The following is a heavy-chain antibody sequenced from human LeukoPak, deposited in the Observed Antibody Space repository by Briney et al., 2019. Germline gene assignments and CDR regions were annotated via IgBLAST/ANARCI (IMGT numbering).Heavy chain of an antibody. CDR2: MYHGGNT. CDR1: GYSISSGYY. J-gene: IGHJ4*02. V-gene: IGHV4-38-2*02. Sequence: SETLSLTRTVSGYSISSGYYWGWIRQPPGKGLEWIGSMYHGGNTYFNSSLKSRVTISVDTSKNQFSLKLTSVSAADTAVYYCARGTRPFDFWGRGTLVIVSS. CDR3: ARGTRPFDF.